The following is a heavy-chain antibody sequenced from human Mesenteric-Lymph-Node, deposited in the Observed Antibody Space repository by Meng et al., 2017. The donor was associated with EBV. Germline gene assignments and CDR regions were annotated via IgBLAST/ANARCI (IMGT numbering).Heavy chain of an antibody. J-gene: IGHJ4*02. Sequence: QLQLQESGPGLVKPSXXLSLTCAVSGSISSGGDTWSWIRQPPGRGLEWIGYIYHSGSTYYNPSLKSRVTMSLDRSKSQFSLKLSSVTAADTAVYYCARINSVMFGAYDHWGQGILGTVSS. V-gene: IGHV4-30-2*01. D-gene: IGHD3-10*02. CDR3: ARINSVMFGAYDH. CDR1: GSISSGGDT. CDR2: IYHSGST.